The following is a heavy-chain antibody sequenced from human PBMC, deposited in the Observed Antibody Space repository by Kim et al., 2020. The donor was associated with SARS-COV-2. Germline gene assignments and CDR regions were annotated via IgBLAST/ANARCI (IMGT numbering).Heavy chain of an antibody. V-gene: IGHV3-21*01. Sequence: GGSLRLSCAASGLTFNNFGMSWVRQAPGKGLEWVSSIYSSTSFTKYADSVKGRFTISRENAKNSLYLQMNSLRADDTAVYYCARVEVSGYGDYWYFDLWGRGTLVTVSS. CDR2: IYSSTSFT. CDR1: GLTFNNFG. J-gene: IGHJ2*01. CDR3: ARVEVSGYGDYWYFDL. D-gene: IGHD5-12*01.